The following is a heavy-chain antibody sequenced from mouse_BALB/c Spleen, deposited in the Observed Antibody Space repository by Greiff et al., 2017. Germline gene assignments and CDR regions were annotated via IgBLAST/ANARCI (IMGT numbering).Heavy chain of an antibody. CDR2: ISSGGST. Sequence: EVNVVESGGGLVKPGGSLKLSCAASGFTFSSYAMSWVRQTPEKRLEWVASISSGGSTYYPDSVKGRFTISRDNARNILYLQMSSLRSEDTAMYYCARGTGTRDFDYWGQGTTLTVSS. CDR3: ARGTGTRDFDY. J-gene: IGHJ2*01. V-gene: IGHV5-6-5*01. CDR1: GFTFSSYA. D-gene: IGHD4-1*01.